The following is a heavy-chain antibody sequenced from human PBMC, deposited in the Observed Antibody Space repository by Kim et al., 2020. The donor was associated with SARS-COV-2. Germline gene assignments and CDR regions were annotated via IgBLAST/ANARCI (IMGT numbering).Heavy chain of an antibody. CDR3: VRGSYHTPYYYYGMDV. CDR1: GFTFDDYA. D-gene: IGHD1-26*01. V-gene: IGHV3-43*02. J-gene: IGHJ6*02. CDR2: ISGDGRST. Sequence: GGSLRLSCAASGFTFDDYAMHWVRQAPGKGLEWVSLISGDGRSTYYADSVKGRFTISRDNSKNSLYLQMNSLRTEDTALYYCVRGSYHTPYYYYGMDVWGQGTTVTVSS.